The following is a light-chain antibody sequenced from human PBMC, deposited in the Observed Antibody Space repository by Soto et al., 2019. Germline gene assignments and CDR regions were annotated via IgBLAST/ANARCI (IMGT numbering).Light chain of an antibody. CDR3: QQYGTSIT. CDR2: GAS. V-gene: IGKV3-20*01. Sequence: EIVLTQSPGTLSLSPGERATLSCRARQSFSSSYLAWYQQQPGQAPRLLIYGASSRATGIPDRFSGSGSGTDFTLTISRLEPEDFAVYYCQQYGTSITFGQGTRLEI. CDR1: QSFSSSY. J-gene: IGKJ5*01.